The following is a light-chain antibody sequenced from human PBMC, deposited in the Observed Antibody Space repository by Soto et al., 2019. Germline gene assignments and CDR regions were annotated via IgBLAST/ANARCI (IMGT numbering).Light chain of an antibody. V-gene: IGLV2-23*01. CDR2: EDV. J-gene: IGLJ2*01. CDR3: CSYAGGTSVV. CDR1: SSDVGKYNL. Sequence: QSALTKPASVSGSPGQSITISCTGTSSDVGKYNLVSWYQQHPGKAPKLMIYEDVERPSGISNRLSGSKSGNTASLTISGLRTEDEADYYCCSYAGGTSVVFGGGTKLTVL.